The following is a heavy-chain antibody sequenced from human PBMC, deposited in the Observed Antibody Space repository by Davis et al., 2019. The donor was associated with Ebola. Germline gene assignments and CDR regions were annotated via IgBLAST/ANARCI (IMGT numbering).Heavy chain of an antibody. D-gene: IGHD3-3*01. CDR3: ARGATVGVITAAVDN. Sequence: GESLKISCKGSGYSFTSYWISWVRQMPGKGLEWMGRIDPSDSYTNYSPSFQGQVTISADKSISTAYLQWSYLKASDTARYYCARGATVGVITAAVDNWGQGTLVTVSS. V-gene: IGHV5-10-1*04. CDR1: GYSFTSYW. CDR2: IDPSDSYT. J-gene: IGHJ4*02.